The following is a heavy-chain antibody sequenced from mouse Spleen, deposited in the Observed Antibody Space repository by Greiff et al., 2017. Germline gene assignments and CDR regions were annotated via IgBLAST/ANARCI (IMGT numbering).Heavy chain of an antibody. CDR2: IWSGGST. CDR1: GFSLTSYG. D-gene: IGHD1-1*01. J-gene: IGHJ2*01. Sequence: VQGVESGPGLVQPSQSLSITCTVSGFSLTSYGVHWVRQSPGKGLEWLGVIWSGGSTDYNAAFISRLSISKDNSKSQVFFKMNSLQADDTAIYYCARAFPITTVVANYFDYWGQGTTLTVSS. CDR3: ARAFPITTVVANYFDY. V-gene: IGHV2-2*01.